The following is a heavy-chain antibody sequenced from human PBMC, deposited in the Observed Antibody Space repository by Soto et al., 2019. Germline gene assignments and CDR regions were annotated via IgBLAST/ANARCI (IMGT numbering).Heavy chain of an antibody. CDR3: ARDGLSGTFDY. V-gene: IGHV3-21*01. Sequence: RLSCAASGFTFSSYSMNWVRPAPGKGLEWVSSISSSSSYIYYADSVKGRFTISRDNAKNSLYLQMNSLRAEDTAVYYCARDGLSGTFDYWGQGTLVTVSS. CDR1: GFTFSSYS. D-gene: IGHD6-13*01. CDR2: ISSSSSYI. J-gene: IGHJ4*02.